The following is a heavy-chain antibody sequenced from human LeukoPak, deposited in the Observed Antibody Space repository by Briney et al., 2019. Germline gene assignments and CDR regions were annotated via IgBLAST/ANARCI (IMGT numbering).Heavy chain of an antibody. D-gene: IGHD6-19*01. V-gene: IGHV1-46*01. CDR2: INPSGGTT. CDR3: ARDLKMGYSSGRYSWGTGSSNDY. Sequence: ASVKVSCKASGYTFINYYMHWVRQAPGQGLEWMGIINPSGGTTSYAQNFQGRVTMTRDTSTSTVYMELSRLRSDDTAVYYCARDLKMGYSSGRYSWGTGSSNDYWGQGTLVTVSS. CDR1: GYTFINYY. J-gene: IGHJ4*02.